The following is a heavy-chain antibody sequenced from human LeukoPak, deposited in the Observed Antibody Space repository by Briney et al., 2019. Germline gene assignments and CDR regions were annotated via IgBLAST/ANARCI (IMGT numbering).Heavy chain of an antibody. Sequence: SVKVSCKASGGTFSSYAISWVRQAPGQGLEWMGGIIPIFGTANYAQKFQGRVTITTVESTSTAYMELSSLRSEDTAVYYCARVMDYYGSGGWEPYFDYWGQGTLVTVSS. J-gene: IGHJ4*02. V-gene: IGHV1-69*05. D-gene: IGHD3-10*01. CDR3: ARVMDYYGSGGWEPYFDY. CDR1: GGTFSSYA. CDR2: IIPIFGTA.